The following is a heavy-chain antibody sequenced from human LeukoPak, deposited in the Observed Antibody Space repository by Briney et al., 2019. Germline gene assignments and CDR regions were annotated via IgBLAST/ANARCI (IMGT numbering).Heavy chain of an antibody. V-gene: IGHV3-30*04. Sequence: PGGSLRLSCAASGFTFSSYAMHWVRQAPGKGLEWVAVISYDGSNKYYADSVKGRFTISRDNSKNTLYLQMNSLRAEDTAVYYCARGVAGRGWYIDYWGQGTLVTVSS. D-gene: IGHD6-19*01. CDR2: ISYDGSNK. CDR3: ARGVAGRGWYIDY. CDR1: GFTFSSYA. J-gene: IGHJ4*02.